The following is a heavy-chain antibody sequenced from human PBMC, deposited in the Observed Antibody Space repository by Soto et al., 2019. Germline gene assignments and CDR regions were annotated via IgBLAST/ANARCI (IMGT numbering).Heavy chain of an antibody. J-gene: IGHJ6*02. D-gene: IGHD2-2*01. V-gene: IGHV3-30*18. Sequence: QVQLVESGGGVVQPGRSLRLSCAASGFTFSSYGMHWVRQAPGKGLEWVAVISYDGSNKYYADSVKGRFTISRDNSKNTLYLQMNSLRAEDTAVYYCAKDIRVPLGYCSSTSCPPSFGMDVWGQGTTVTVSS. CDR3: AKDIRVPLGYCSSTSCPPSFGMDV. CDR1: GFTFSSYG. CDR2: ISYDGSNK.